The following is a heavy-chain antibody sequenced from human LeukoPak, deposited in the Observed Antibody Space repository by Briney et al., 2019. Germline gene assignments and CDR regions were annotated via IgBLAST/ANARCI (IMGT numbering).Heavy chain of an antibody. J-gene: IGHJ6*03. D-gene: IGHD1-26*01. CDR2: IGTAGDT. CDR3: ARGVGYYYYMDV. Sequence: GGSLRLSCAASGFTFSSYDMHWVRQATGKGLEWVSAIGTAGDTYYPGSVKGRFTISRENAKNSLYLQMNSLRAGDTAVYYCARGVGYYYYMDVWGKGTTVTISS. CDR1: GFTFSSYD. V-gene: IGHV3-13*01.